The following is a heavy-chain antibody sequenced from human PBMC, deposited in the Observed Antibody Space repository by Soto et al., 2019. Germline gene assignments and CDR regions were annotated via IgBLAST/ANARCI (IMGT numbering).Heavy chain of an antibody. Sequence: SVKVSCKASGGTFSSYAISWVRQAPGQGLEWMGGIIPIFGTANYAQKFQGRVTITADESTSTAYMELSILRSEDTAVYYCASTSSSWYGVNWFDPWGQGTLVTVSS. D-gene: IGHD6-13*01. J-gene: IGHJ5*02. CDR1: GGTFSSYA. CDR3: ASTSSSWYGVNWFDP. CDR2: IIPIFGTA. V-gene: IGHV1-69*13.